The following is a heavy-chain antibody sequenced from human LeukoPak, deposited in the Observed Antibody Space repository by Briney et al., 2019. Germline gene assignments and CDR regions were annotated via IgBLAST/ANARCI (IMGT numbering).Heavy chain of an antibody. Sequence: PSETLSLTCAVYGGSFSGYYWSWIRQPPGRGLEWIGEINHSGSTNYNPSLKSRVTISVDTSKNQFSLKLSSVTAADTAVYYCAREAILWFGELFDYWGQGTLVTVSS. D-gene: IGHD3-10*01. CDR2: INHSGST. J-gene: IGHJ4*02. CDR1: GGSFSGYY. CDR3: AREAILWFGELFDY. V-gene: IGHV4-34*01.